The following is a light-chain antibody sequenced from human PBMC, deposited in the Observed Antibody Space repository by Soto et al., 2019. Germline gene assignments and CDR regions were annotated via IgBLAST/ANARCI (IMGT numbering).Light chain of an antibody. CDR1: QSINTC. J-gene: IGKJ4*01. Sequence: DIQLTQSPSTLSASVGDRVTLTCRASQSINTCLAWHQQKPGKAPNLLIYRASTLESGVPPRFSGSGSGTEFTLTSSSLEADDFVYYNRQQYKSYSSFGGGTKVEIK. CDR3: QQYKSYSS. CDR2: RAS. V-gene: IGKV1-5*03.